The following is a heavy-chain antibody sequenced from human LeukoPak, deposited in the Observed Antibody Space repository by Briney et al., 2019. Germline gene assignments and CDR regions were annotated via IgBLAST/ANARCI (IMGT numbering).Heavy chain of an antibody. CDR1: GFTVNSNY. Sequence: GGSLRLSCAASGFTVNSNYMTWVRQATGKGLEWVSVIYSGGSTYYADSVKGRFTVSRDISKNTLYLQMNSLRAEDTAVYYCARPPSNADWHYDLWGRGTLVTVSS. J-gene: IGHJ2*01. D-gene: IGHD2-2*01. CDR2: IYSGGST. V-gene: IGHV3-53*01. CDR3: ARPPSNADWHYDL.